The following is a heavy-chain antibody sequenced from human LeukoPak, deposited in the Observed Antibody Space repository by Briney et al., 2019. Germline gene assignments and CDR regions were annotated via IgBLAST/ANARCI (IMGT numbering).Heavy chain of an antibody. V-gene: IGHV4-59*01. CDR2: IYYSGST. J-gene: IGHJ4*02. CDR3: ARGERYGSSWYRIDY. CDR1: GGSISNYY. Sequence: SETLSLTCSVSGGSISNYYWSWIRQPPGKGLEWIGYIYYSGSTNSNPSLKSRVTISLDTSKNQFSLKLNSVTAADTAVYYCARGERYGSSWYRIDYWGQGTLVTVSS. D-gene: IGHD6-13*01.